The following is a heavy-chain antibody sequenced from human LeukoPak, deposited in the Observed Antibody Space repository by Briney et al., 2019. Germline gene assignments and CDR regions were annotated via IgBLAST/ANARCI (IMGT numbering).Heavy chain of an antibody. V-gene: IGHV3-23*01. D-gene: IGHD3-16*02. CDR2: ISGSGGST. J-gene: IGHJ3*02. Sequence: GGSLRLSCAASGFTFSSYAMSWVRQAPGKGLEWVSAISGSGGSTYYAESVKGRFTISRDNSKNTLSLQMNGLRVEDTAMYYCAKDIELSILGLGTMVTVSS. CDR1: GFTFSSYA. CDR3: AKDIELSI.